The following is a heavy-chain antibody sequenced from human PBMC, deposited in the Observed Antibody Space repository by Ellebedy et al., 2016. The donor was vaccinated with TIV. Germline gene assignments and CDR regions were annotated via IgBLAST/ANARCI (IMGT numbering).Heavy chain of an antibody. J-gene: IGHJ4*02. D-gene: IGHD5-12*01. CDR1: GFPISNFW. CDR3: ARDRGYDTFDY. V-gene: IGHV3-7*01. CDR2: TKEDGSER. Sequence: GESLKISCAASGFPISNFWMAWVRQAPGKGLQWVGNTKEDGSERYYVDSVRGRFTISRDNTKNSLYLEMNSLRVEDTAVYYCARDRGYDTFDYWGQGTLVTVSS.